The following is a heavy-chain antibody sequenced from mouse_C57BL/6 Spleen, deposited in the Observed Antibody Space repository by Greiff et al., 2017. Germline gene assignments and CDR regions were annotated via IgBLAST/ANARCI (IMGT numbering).Heavy chain of an antibody. CDR3: AKLDGYYLDY. V-gene: IGHV1-82*01. J-gene: IGHJ2*01. CDR2: IYPGDGDT. Sequence: QVQLQQSGPELVKHGASVKISCKASGYAFSSSWMNWVKQRPGKGLEWIGRIYPGDGDTNYNGKFKGKATLTADKSSSTAYMQLSSLTSEDSAVYFCAKLDGYYLDYWGQGTTLTVSS. D-gene: IGHD2-3*01. CDR1: GYAFSSSW.